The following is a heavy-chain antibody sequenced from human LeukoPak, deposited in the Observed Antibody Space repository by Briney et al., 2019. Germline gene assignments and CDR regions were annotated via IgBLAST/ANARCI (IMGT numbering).Heavy chain of an antibody. CDR3: AREKQSGGTPFDY. J-gene: IGHJ4*02. D-gene: IGHD1-26*01. CDR2: ISYDEKTI. CDR1: GFTFTGHS. V-gene: IGHV3-30*03. Sequence: PGGPLRLSCVASGFTFTGHSMHWVRQAPGKGLEWVAVISYDEKTIFYADSLKGRFTVSRDNSKNAVYLQINSLRDEDTAVYYCAREKQSGGTPFDYWGQGSLVTVSS.